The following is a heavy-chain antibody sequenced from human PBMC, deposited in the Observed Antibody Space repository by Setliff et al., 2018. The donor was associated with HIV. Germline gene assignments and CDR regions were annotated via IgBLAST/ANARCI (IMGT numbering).Heavy chain of an antibody. J-gene: IGHJ5*02. CDR1: GDSINTHY. CDR3: ARSTVGAGASFP. V-gene: IGHV4-59*11. D-gene: IGHD1-26*01. CDR2: ISHSGNT. Sequence: SETLSLTSTVSGDSINTHYWSWIRQPEGRGREWIGCISHSGNTNFNTSLNSRVTISLDTSKNQSSLRLTSLTAAYTAIYYCARSTVGAGASFPWGRGILVTVSS.